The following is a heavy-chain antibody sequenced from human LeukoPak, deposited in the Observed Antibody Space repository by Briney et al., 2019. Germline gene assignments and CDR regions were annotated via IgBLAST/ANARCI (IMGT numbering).Heavy chain of an antibody. CDR3: AELGITMIGGV. D-gene: IGHD3-10*02. CDR2: ISSSGSTI. J-gene: IGHJ6*03. Sequence: GGSLRLSCAASVFTFSSYKMNWVRQAPGKGLEWVSYISSSGSTIYYADSVKGRFTISGDNAKNSLYLQMNSLRAEDTAVYYCAELGITMIGGVWGKGTTVTISS. V-gene: IGHV3-48*03. CDR1: VFTFSSYK.